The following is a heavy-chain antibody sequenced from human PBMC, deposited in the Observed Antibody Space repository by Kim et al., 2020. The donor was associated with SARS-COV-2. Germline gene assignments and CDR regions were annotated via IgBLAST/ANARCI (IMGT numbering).Heavy chain of an antibody. J-gene: IGHJ5*02. D-gene: IGHD3-10*01. CDR3: WRDSSATARFDP. V-gene: IGHV4-34*01. Sequence: NYHPALKSRVTISADTSKKQFSLKLSSVTAADTGVYYCWRDSSATARFDPWGQGTLVIVSS.